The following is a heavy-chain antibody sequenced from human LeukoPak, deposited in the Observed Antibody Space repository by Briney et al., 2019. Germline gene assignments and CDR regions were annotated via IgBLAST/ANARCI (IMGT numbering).Heavy chain of an antibody. CDR2: IYTSGST. V-gene: IGHV4-61*02. CDR1: GGSISSGSYY. Sequence: PSETLSLTCTVSGGSISSGSYYWSWIRQPAGKGLEWIGRIYTSGSTNYNPSLKSRVTISVDTSKNQVSLKLTSVTAADTAVYYCARTEESGYNYGYFGYYYYMDVWGKGTTVTVSS. CDR3: ARTEESGYNYGYFGYYYYMDV. J-gene: IGHJ6*03. D-gene: IGHD5-18*01.